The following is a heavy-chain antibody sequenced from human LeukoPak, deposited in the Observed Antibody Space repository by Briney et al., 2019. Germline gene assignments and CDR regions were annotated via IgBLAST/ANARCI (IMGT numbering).Heavy chain of an antibody. D-gene: IGHD3-22*01. CDR3: ARDRILYYYDSSGYYSY. V-gene: IGHV1-18*01. Sequence: ASVKVSCKASGYTFTSYGISWVRQAPGQGLEWMGWISAYNGNTNYAQKLQGRVTVTTDTSTSTAYMELRSLRSDDTAVYYCARDRILYYYDSSGYYSYWGQGTLVTVSS. J-gene: IGHJ4*02. CDR2: ISAYNGNT. CDR1: GYTFTSYG.